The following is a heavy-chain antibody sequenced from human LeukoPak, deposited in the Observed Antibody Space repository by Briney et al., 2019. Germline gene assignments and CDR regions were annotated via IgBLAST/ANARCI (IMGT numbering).Heavy chain of an antibody. CDR1: GFTFSSYG. V-gene: IGHV3-30*03. J-gene: IGHJ4*02. CDR2: ISYDGFNK. Sequence: GRSLRLSCAASGFTFSSYGMHWVSQAPGKGLEWVALISYDGFNKYYADSVKGRFTISRDNSKNTLYLQMNSLRPEDTAVYYCARDGGGSGDNFLYYFDYWGQGTLVTVSS. CDR3: ARDGGGSGDNFLYYFDY. D-gene: IGHD5-24*01.